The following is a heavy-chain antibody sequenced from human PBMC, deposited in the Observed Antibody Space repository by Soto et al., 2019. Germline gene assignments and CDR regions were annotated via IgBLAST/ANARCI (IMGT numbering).Heavy chain of an antibody. D-gene: IGHD2-2*01. CDR3: AREGYCSSTSRHSPYYYYMDV. Sequence: PSETLSLTCTVSGGSISSGGYYWSWIRQHPGKGLEWIGYIYYSGSTYYNPSLKSRVTISVDTSKNQFSLKLSSVTAADTAVYYCAREGYCSSTSRHSPYYYYMDVWGKGTTVTVSS. J-gene: IGHJ6*03. V-gene: IGHV4-31*03. CDR1: GGSISSGGYY. CDR2: IYYSGST.